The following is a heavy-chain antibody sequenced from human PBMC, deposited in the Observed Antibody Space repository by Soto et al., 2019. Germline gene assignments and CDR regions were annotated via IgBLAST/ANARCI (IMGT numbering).Heavy chain of an antibody. V-gene: IGHV3-30*18. D-gene: IGHD1-26*01. CDR3: AKGLLAIVGTTLPRDAFNI. CDR1: GFSFTTYV. Sequence: GGSLRLSCAASGFSFTTYVIDWVRQAPGNGLEWVEVISHDGSYKDYGDAVKGRITISRDTSKNAVYLGMNSLSPEDTAVYYCAKGLLAIVGTTLPRDAFNIWGQGTMVTVSS. CDR2: ISHDGSYK. J-gene: IGHJ3*02.